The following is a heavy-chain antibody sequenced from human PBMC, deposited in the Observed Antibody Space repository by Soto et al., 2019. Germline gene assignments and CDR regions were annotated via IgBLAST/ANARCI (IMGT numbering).Heavy chain of an antibody. CDR2: MYNTGST. CDR3: ARDRYSYGVYYFDY. Sequence: PSETLSLTCTVSGGSISSYYWSWIRQPPGKGLEWIGYMYNTGSTIYNPSLKSRVTISVDTSKNQFSLKLNSVTAADTAVYYCARDRYSYGVYYFDYWGQGTLVTVSS. V-gene: IGHV4-59*01. CDR1: GGSISSYY. J-gene: IGHJ4*02. D-gene: IGHD5-18*01.